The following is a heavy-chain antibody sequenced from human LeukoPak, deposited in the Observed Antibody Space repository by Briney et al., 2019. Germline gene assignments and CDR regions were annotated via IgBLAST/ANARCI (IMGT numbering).Heavy chain of an antibody. V-gene: IGHV3-48*03. J-gene: IGHJ6*03. Sequence: GGSLRLSCAASGFTFSNYEMNWVRRAPGKGLEWVSYISSSGSNIYYGDSVKGRFTISRDNAKNSLYLQMNSLRAEDTAVYYCAASAYDYDYYYYMDVWGKGTTVTISS. CDR2: ISSSGSNI. D-gene: IGHD5-12*01. CDR1: GFTFSNYE. CDR3: AASAYDYDYYYYMDV.